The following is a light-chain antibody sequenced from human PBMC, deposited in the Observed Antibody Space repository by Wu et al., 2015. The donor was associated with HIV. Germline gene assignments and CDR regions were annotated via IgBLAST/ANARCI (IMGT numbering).Light chain of an antibody. V-gene: IGKV1-5*03. CDR3: QQYSTYSRT. CDR2: KAS. CDR1: QTISSW. Sequence: DIQMTQFPSTLSASVGDRVAITCRASQTISSWLAWYQLKPGKAPKLLIYKASNLECGVPSRFSGSGSGTEFTLTISSLQPDDFATYYCQQYSTYSRTFGQGTKVEIK. J-gene: IGKJ1*01.